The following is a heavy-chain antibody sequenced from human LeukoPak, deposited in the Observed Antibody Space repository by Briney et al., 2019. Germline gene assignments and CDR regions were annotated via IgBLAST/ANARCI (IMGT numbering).Heavy chain of an antibody. Sequence: ASVKVSCKASGYTFTSYAMNWVRQAPGQGLEWMGWINTNTGNPTYAQGFTGRFVFSLDTAVSTAYLQISSLKAEDTAVYYCATRPRVAAAGTEDYWGQGTLVTVSS. D-gene: IGHD6-13*01. V-gene: IGHV7-4-1*02. CDR2: INTNTGNP. J-gene: IGHJ4*02. CDR1: GYTFTSYA. CDR3: ATRPRVAAAGTEDY.